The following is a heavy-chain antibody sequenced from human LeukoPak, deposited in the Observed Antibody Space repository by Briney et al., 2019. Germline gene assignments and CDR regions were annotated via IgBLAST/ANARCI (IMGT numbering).Heavy chain of an antibody. D-gene: IGHD6-19*01. V-gene: IGHV3-30*04. CDR2: ISNDGKTA. CDR1: GFTFNTYA. CDR3: ARDLGLGRGWYGGDY. Sequence: GGSLRLSCAASGFTFNTYAMHWVRQAPGKGLEWVAIISNDGKTAYYADSVKGRFTVSRDNSKTTVFLQMNSLRVEDAAVYYCARDLGLGRGWYGGDYWGQGTLVAVSS. J-gene: IGHJ4*02.